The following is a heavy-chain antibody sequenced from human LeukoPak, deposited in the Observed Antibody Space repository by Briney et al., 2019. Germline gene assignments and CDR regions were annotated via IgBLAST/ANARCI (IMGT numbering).Heavy chain of an antibody. V-gene: IGHV1-69*06. D-gene: IGHD3-22*01. CDR2: IIPIFGTA. CDR1: GGTFSSYA. Sequence: EASVKVSCKGSGGTFSSYAISWVRQAPGQGLEWMGRIIPIFGTANYAQKFQGRVTITADKSTSTAYMELSSLRSEDTAVYYCASAPTYYYDSSGYYYFDYWGQGTLVTVSS. J-gene: IGHJ4*02. CDR3: ASAPTYYYDSSGYYYFDY.